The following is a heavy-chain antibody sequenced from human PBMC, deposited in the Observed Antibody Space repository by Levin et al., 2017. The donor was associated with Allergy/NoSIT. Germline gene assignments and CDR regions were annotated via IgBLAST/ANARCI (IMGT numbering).Heavy chain of an antibody. V-gene: IGHV3-74*01. CDR3: ARRDGTLAAAGWYYYYGINV. CDR1: GFTFSSYW. J-gene: IGHJ6*02. D-gene: IGHD6-13*01. CDR2: INPDGSST. Sequence: GGSLRLSCAASGFTFSSYWMHWVRQAPGKGLVWVSRINPDGSSTSYADSVRGRFTISRDNAENTLHLQMNSLRVEDTAVYYCARRDGTLAAAGWYYYYGINVWGQGTTVTVSS.